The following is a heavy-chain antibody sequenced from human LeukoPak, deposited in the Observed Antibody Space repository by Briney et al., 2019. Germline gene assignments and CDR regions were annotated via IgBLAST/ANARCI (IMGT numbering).Heavy chain of an antibody. J-gene: IGHJ4*02. CDR1: GFTSSSYW. Sequence: GGSLRLSCAASGFTSSSYWMSWVRQAPGKGLEWVANIKQDGSEKYYVDSVRGRFTISRDNAKNSLYLQMNSLRAEDTAVYYCARDRGSSGWYEFDSWGQGTLVTVSS. CDR2: IKQDGSEK. D-gene: IGHD6-19*01. CDR3: ARDRGSSGWYEFDS. V-gene: IGHV3-7*01.